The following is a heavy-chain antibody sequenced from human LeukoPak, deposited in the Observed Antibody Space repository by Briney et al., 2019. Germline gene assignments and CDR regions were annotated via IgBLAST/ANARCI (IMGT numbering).Heavy chain of an antibody. D-gene: IGHD3-3*01. CDR3: AQLERRTAFDI. V-gene: IGHV4-39*01. J-gene: IGHJ3*02. CDR1: GGSIRSSQLY. Sequence: SETLSLTCTVSGGSIRSSQLYWGWVRQPPRKGLEWIGIAYYSGTTFYNPSLKSRVSISVDTSANQFSLRLVSVAAADTAIYYCAQLERRTAFDIWGQGTLVIVSS. CDR2: AYYSGTT.